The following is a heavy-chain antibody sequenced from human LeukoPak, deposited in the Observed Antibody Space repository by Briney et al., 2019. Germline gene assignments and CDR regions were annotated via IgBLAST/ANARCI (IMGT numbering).Heavy chain of an antibody. Sequence: ASVKVSCTASEYTFTSYDINWVRQATGQGLEWMGWMNPNSGNTGYAQKFQGRITMTRNTSISTAYMELSSLRSEDTAVYYCARGGGYYDRSAKYFIRPPEYWGQGTLVTVSS. V-gene: IGHV1-8*01. CDR2: MNPNSGNT. CDR3: ARGGGYYDRSAKYFIRPPEY. J-gene: IGHJ4*02. D-gene: IGHD3-22*01. CDR1: EYTFTSYD.